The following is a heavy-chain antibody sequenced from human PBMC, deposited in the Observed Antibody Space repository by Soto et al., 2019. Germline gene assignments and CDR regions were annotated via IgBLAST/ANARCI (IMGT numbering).Heavy chain of an antibody. CDR2: IYYSGGT. CDR3: VVAPNLDFFHY. V-gene: IGHV4-31*03. J-gene: IGHJ4*02. CDR1: GDYIRSSFSY. Sequence: QVQLQESGPGLVKPSQTLSLTCSVSGDYIRSSFSYWTWIRHHPGKGLEWIGNIYYSGGTYYNPSLKSRLTISVDTSKNQFSLKLSSVTAADTAVYYCVVAPNLDFFHYWGQGTLVTVSS.